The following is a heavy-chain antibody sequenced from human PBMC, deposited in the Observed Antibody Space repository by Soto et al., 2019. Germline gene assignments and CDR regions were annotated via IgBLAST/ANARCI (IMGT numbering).Heavy chain of an antibody. D-gene: IGHD7-27*01. J-gene: IGHJ3*02. Sequence: GGSLRLSCAASGFTFSSYGMHWVRQAPGKGLEWVAVVSYDGSNKYYADSVKGRFTISRDNSKNTLYLQMNSLRAEDTAVYYCAKYPGDDAFDIWGQGTMVTVS. CDR2: VSYDGSNK. V-gene: IGHV3-30*18. CDR1: GFTFSSYG. CDR3: AKYPGDDAFDI.